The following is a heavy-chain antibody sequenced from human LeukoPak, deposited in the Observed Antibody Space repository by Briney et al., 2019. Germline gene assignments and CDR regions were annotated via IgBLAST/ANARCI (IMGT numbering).Heavy chain of an antibody. J-gene: IGHJ4*02. D-gene: IGHD6-19*01. V-gene: IGHV4-30-2*01. Sequence: PSETLSLTCTVSGGSISSGGYYWSWIRQPPGKGLEWIGYIYHSGSTYYNPSLKSRVTISVDTSKNQFSLKLSSVTAADTAVYYCARLIAVAGTVGDDYWGQGTLVTVSS. CDR3: ARLIAVAGTVGDDY. CDR1: GGSISSGGYY. CDR2: IYHSGST.